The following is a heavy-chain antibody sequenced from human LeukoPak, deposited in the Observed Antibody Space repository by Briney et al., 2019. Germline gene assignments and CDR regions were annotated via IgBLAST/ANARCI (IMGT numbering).Heavy chain of an antibody. Sequence: GGSLRLSCAASGFTFSSYSMNWVRQAPGKGLEWVSSISSSSSYIYYADSVKGRFTISRDSAKNSLYLQMNSLRAEDTAVYYCARDLGDYYDSSGYNGYWGQGTLVTVSS. CDR2: ISSSSSYI. D-gene: IGHD3-22*01. V-gene: IGHV3-21*01. J-gene: IGHJ4*02. CDR3: ARDLGDYYDSSGYNGY. CDR1: GFTFSSYS.